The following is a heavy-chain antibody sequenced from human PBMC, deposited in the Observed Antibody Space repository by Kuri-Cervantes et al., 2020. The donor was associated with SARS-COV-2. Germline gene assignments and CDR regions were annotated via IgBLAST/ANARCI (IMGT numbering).Heavy chain of an antibody. D-gene: IGHD6-13*01. CDR3: AGDLRPRDIAATTYYFDF. CDR2: ISAYNGNT. J-gene: IGHJ4*02. CDR1: GYTFTSYG. Sequence: ASVKVSCKASGYTFTSYGISWVRQAPGQGLEWMGWISAYNGNTNYAQKLQGRVTMTTDTSTSTAYMELRSLRSDDTAVYYCAGDLRPRDIAATTYYFDFWGQGTLITVSS. V-gene: IGHV1-18*01.